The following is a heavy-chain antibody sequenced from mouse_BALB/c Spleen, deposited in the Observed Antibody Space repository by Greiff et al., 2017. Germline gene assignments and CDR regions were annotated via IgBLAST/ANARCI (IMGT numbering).Heavy chain of an antibody. CDR3: ARVDYDGTAMDY. CDR1: GYTFTSYY. D-gene: IGHD2-4*01. V-gene: IGHV1S56*01. Sequence: VKLQESGPELVKPGASVRISCKASGYTFTSYYIHWVKQRPGQGLEWIGWIYPGNVNTKYNEKFKGKATLTADKSSSTAYMQLSSLTSEDSAVYFCARVDYDGTAMDYWGQGTSVTVSS. J-gene: IGHJ4*01. CDR2: IYPGNVNT.